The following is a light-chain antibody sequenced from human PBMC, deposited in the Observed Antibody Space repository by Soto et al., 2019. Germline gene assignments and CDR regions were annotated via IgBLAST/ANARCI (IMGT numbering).Light chain of an antibody. CDR3: QHSYSMPIA. CDR2: AAS. CDR1: QNIIRH. J-gene: IGKJ5*01. Sequence: DIQMTQCPCSGSASLGDGLTMSCRASQNIIRHLNWYQHKPGRAPRLLIYAASTLQSGVPSRFTGSGSGTEFTLTISGLQPEDFATYYCQHSYSMPIAFGQGTRLEIK. V-gene: IGKV1-39*01.